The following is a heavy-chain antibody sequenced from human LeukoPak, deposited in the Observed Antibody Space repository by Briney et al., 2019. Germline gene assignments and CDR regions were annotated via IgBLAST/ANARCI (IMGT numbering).Heavy chain of an antibody. D-gene: IGHD6-13*01. CDR2: ISYDGSKK. CDR3: VKDLTSSWTLDY. V-gene: IGHV3-30*18. Sequence: PGGSLRFSCAVSGFTFSTCAMHWVRQAPDKGLEWVAVISYDGSKKYYADSVKGRFTISRDNSKNTLYLQMDSLRAEDTAVYSCVKDLTSSWTLDYWGQGTLVTVSS. J-gene: IGHJ4*01. CDR1: GFTFSTCA.